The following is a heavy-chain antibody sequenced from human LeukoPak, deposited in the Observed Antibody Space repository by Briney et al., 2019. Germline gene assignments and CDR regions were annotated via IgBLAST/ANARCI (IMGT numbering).Heavy chain of an antibody. CDR3: ARDLPVCSFEYYYDSSGYQDDY. Sequence: ASLKVSCKASVYTFTAYYMYCVRQAPVQGLEWIGCINPNSVGTNYAQKFQGRVNMTRDTSISTAYMEMSRLRSDDRGLYYCARDLPVCSFEYYYDSSGYQDDYWGQGTLVTLSS. CDR2: INPNSVGT. V-gene: IGHV1-2*02. CDR1: VYTFTAYY. D-gene: IGHD3-22*01. J-gene: IGHJ4*02.